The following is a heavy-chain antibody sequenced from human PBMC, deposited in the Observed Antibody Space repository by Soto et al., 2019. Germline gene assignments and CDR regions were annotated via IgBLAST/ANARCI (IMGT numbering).Heavy chain of an antibody. Sequence: SETLSLTCTFSGGSISSYYWSLIRQPPGKGLEWIGYIYYSGSTNYNPSLKSRVTISVDTSKNQFSLKLSSVTAADTAVYYCARRGSGSYSDYWGQGTLVTVSS. CDR1: GGSISSYY. CDR3: ARRGSGSYSDY. V-gene: IGHV4-59*08. J-gene: IGHJ4*02. CDR2: IYYSGST. D-gene: IGHD3-10*01.